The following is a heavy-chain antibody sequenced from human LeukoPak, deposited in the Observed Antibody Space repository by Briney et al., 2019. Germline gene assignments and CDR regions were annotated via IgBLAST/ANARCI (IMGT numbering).Heavy chain of an antibody. V-gene: IGHV3-48*01. CDR1: GFTFSSYS. J-gene: IGHJ2*01. CDR3: ARVKVDTAKVYSTWYFDL. CDR2: ISSSSSTI. D-gene: IGHD5-18*01. Sequence: GGSLRLSCAASGFTFSSYSMNWVRQAPGKGLEWVSYISSSSSTIYYADSVKGRFTISRDNAKNSLYLQMNSLRAEDTAVYYCARVKVDTAKVYSTWYFDLWGRGTLVTVSS.